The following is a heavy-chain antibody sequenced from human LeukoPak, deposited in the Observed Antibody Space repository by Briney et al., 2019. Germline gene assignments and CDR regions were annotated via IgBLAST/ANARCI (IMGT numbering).Heavy chain of an antibody. D-gene: IGHD6-13*01. CDR1: GFTFSTYS. CDR2: ISGSSSYM. J-gene: IGHJ6*03. Sequence: GGSLRLSCAASGFTFSTYSMIWVRQAPGKGLEWVSSISGSSSYMYYADSVKGRFTISRGDAKNSLYLQMNSLRAEDTAVYYCARCYSTSWYVHYYMDVWGKGTTVTVSS. CDR3: ARCYSTSWYVHYYMDV. V-gene: IGHV3-21*01.